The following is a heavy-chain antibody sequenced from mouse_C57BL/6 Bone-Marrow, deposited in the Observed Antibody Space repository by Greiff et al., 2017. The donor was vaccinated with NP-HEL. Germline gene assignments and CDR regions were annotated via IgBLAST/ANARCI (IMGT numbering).Heavy chain of an antibody. D-gene: IGHD1-1*01. J-gene: IGHJ1*03. CDR2: INPSNGGT. CDR1: GYTFTSYW. CDR3: ARKDYYGSDWYIDV. Sequence: QVQLQQPGTELVKPGASVKLSCKASGYTFTSYWMPWVKQRPGQGLEWIGNINPSNGGTNYNEKFKSKATLTVDKSSSTAYMQLSSLTSEDSAVYYCARKDYYGSDWYIDVWGKGTTVTVSS. V-gene: IGHV1-53*01.